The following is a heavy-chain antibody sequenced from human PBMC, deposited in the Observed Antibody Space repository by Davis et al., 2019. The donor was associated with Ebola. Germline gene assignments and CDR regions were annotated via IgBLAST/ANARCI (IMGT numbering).Heavy chain of an antibody. CDR1: GYTFTGYY. V-gene: IGHV1-2*04. J-gene: IGHJ4*02. Sequence: ASVKVSCKASGYTFTGYYMHWVRQAPGQGLEWMGWINPNSGGTNYAQKFQGWVTMTRDTSISTAYMELSRLRSDDTAVYYCARSRFGGGNVRGFGDYWGQGTLVTVSS. CDR3: ARSRFGGGNVRGFGDY. CDR2: INPNSGGT. D-gene: IGHD4-23*01.